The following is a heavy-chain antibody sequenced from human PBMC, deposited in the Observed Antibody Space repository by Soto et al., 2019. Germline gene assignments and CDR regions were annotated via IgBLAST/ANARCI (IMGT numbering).Heavy chain of an antibody. CDR3: AKGGYYSLLDI. CDR1: GFPFSSYA. J-gene: IGHJ3*02. CDR2: ISGSGGRT. Sequence: EMQLLESGGGLVQPGGSLRLSCVASGFPFSSYAMSWVRQTPGKGLEWVSGISGSGGRTYYADSEKGRFTISRDNYNNLLSLQMHILRVEDTPVYFCAKGGYYSLLDIWGQGTVATVSA. D-gene: IGHD3-16*01. V-gene: IGHV3-23*01.